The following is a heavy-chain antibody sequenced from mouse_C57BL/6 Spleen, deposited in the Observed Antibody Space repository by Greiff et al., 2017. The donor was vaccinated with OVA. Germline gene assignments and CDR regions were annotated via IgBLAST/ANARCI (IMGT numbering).Heavy chain of an antibody. CDR3: ARRDGSSYGRYWYFDV. J-gene: IGHJ1*03. D-gene: IGHD1-1*01. V-gene: IGHV1-81*01. CDR2: IYPRSGNT. CDR1: GYTFTSYG. Sequence: QVQLQQSGAELARPGASVKLSCKASGYTFTSYGISWVKQRTGQGLEWIGEIYPRSGNTYYNEKFKGKATLTADKSSSTAYMELRSLTSEDSAVYFCARRDGSSYGRYWYFDVWGTGTTVTVSS.